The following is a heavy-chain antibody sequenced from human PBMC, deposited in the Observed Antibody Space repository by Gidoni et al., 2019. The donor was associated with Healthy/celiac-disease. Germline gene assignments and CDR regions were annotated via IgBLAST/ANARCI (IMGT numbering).Heavy chain of an antibody. Sequence: EVQLVESGGGLVQPGGSLRLSCAASGFTVSRHYMRWVRQAPGKGLEWVSVIYSGGSTYYADSVKGRFTISRDNSKNTLYLQMNSLRAEDTAVYYCARGKYYDILTGYYSTDDAFDIWGQGTMVTVSS. J-gene: IGHJ3*02. CDR1: GFTVSRHY. V-gene: IGHV3-66*01. CDR3: ARGKYYDILTGYYSTDDAFDI. D-gene: IGHD3-9*01. CDR2: IYSGGST.